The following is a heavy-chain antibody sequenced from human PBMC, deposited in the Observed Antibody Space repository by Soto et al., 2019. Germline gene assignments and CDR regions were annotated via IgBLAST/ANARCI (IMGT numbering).Heavy chain of an antibody. CDR3: TKDAEASDFAVDK. D-gene: IGHD3-3*01. V-gene: IGHV3-23*01. J-gene: IGHJ3*02. CDR1: GFSFSNYC. Sequence: LRLSCSTSGFSFSNYCMNWVRQAPGKGLEWVSGITKTGRSTFIADSVRGRFTISRENLKNIRYLQMNSLRVDDTALYYCTKDAEASDFAVDKWSQGTMVPVSS. CDR2: ITKTGRST.